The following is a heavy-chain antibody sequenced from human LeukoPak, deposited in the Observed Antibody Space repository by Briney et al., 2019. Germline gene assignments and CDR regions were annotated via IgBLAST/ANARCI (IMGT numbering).Heavy chain of an antibody. CDR3: AKGSQRGLLGYYGMDV. J-gene: IGHJ6*02. V-gene: IGHV3-30*18. CDR1: GFTFSSYG. Sequence: GGSLRLSCAASGFTFSSYGMHWVRQAPGKGLEWVAVISYDGSNKYYADSVKGRFTISRDNSKDTLYLQMNSLRAEDTAVYYCAKGSQRGLLGYYGMDVWGQGTTVTVSS. CDR2: ISYDGSNK. D-gene: IGHD4-17*01.